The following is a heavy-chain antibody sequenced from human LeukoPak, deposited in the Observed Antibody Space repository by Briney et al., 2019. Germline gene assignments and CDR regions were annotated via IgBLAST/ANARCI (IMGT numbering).Heavy chain of an antibody. Sequence: GGSLRLSCAASGFTFSDHYMDWVRQAPGKGLEWVGRSRNKANSYTTEYATSVKGRFTISRDDSNNSLYLQMNSLKTEDTAVYYCARVGGSYYSYDYWGQGTLVTVSS. CDR1: GFTFSDHY. CDR3: ARVGGSYYSYDY. V-gene: IGHV3-72*01. J-gene: IGHJ4*02. CDR2: SRNKANSYTT. D-gene: IGHD1-26*01.